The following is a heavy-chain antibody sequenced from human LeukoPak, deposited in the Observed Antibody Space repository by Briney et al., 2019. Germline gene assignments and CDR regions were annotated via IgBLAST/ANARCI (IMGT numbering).Heavy chain of an antibody. CDR3: AKGGYDPDYYFDY. V-gene: IGHV3-43D*03. J-gene: IGHJ4*02. D-gene: IGHD3-16*01. CDR2: ISWNGGST. Sequence: PGGSLRLSCAASGFTFDDYAMHWVRQAPGKGLEWVSLISWNGGSTYYADSVKGRFTISRDNSENSLYLQMNSLRAEDTALYFCAKGGYDPDYYFDYWGQGTLVTVSS. CDR1: GFTFDDYA.